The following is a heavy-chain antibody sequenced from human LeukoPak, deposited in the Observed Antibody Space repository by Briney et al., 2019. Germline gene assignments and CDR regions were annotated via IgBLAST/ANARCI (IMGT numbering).Heavy chain of an antibody. CDR2: FDPEDGET. CDR3: ATDSRVVRNAFDI. D-gene: IGHD3-10*01. Sequence: ASVKVSCKVSGYTLTELSMHWVRQAPGKGREWMGGFDPEDGETIYAQKFQGRVTMTEDTSTDTAYMELSSLRSEDTAVYYCATDSRVVRNAFDIWGQGTMVTVSS. CDR1: GYTLTELS. J-gene: IGHJ3*02. V-gene: IGHV1-24*01.